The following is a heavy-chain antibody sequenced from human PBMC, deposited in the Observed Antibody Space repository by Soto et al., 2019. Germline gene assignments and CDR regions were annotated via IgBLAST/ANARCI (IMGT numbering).Heavy chain of an antibody. Sequence: QVQLVQSGAEVKKPGSSVKVSCTASGGTFRSYSISWVRQAPGQGLEWVGGIIPIFDITNYAQKIQGRVTITADESKSTAAMERSSLGSDDTAVYYCARPDEGGYSSNHHYYYALDVWGQGTTVTV. CDR3: ARPDEGGYSSNHHYYYALDV. CDR1: GGTFRSYS. J-gene: IGHJ6*02. D-gene: IGHD3-22*01. CDR2: IIPIFDIT. V-gene: IGHV1-69*01.